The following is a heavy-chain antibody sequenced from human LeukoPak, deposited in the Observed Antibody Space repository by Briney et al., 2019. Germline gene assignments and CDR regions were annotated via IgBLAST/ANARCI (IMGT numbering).Heavy chain of an antibody. Sequence: SETLSLTCTVSGGSIISGDYYWSWIRQPPGKGLEWIGYIYYSGSTYYNPSLKSRVTISVDTSKNQFSLKLSSVTAADTAVYYCARETHYYDSSGYYSNWFDPWGQGTLVTVSS. CDR2: IYYSGST. CDR1: GGSIISGDYY. CDR3: ARETHYYDSSGYYSNWFDP. D-gene: IGHD3-22*01. V-gene: IGHV4-30-4*01. J-gene: IGHJ5*02.